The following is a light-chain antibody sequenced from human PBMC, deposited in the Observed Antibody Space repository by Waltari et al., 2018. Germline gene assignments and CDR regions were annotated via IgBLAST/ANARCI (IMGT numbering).Light chain of an antibody. Sequence: EIVMTQSPATLSLSPGERATLSCRASQSVSSNLAWYRQKPGQTPRRLIYGASTRATGIPARFSGSGSGTEFTLTISSLQSEDFAVYYCQQYNYWSGTFGQGTKVEIK. CDR2: GAS. V-gene: IGKV3-15*01. CDR3: QQYNYWSGT. J-gene: IGKJ1*01. CDR1: QSVSSN.